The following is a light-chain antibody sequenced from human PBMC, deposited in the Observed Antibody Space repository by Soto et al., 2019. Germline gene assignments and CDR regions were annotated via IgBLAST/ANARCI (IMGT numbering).Light chain of an antibody. CDR1: QSVRNN. Sequence: EIVMTQSPGTLSVSPGETATLSCRASQSVRNNLAWYQQRPGQAPRLLIYGASTRATGIPARFSGSGSGTEFTLTISSLQSEDFAVYYCQQYNNRPPLTFGGGTKV. J-gene: IGKJ4*01. CDR2: GAS. CDR3: QQYNNRPPLT. V-gene: IGKV3-15*01.